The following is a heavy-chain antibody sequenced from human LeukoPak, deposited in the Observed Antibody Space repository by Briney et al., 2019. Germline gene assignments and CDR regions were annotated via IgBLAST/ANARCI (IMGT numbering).Heavy chain of an antibody. CDR2: IKQDRSEK. D-gene: IGHD3-22*01. J-gene: IGHJ4*02. V-gene: IGHV3-7*03. Sequence: GGSLRLSCAASGFTFTNYWMSWVRQAPGKGLELVANIKQDRSEKYYVDSVKGRFTISRDNAKNSLYLQMNSLRAEDTAVYYCARDGANYYDSSGYYFDYWGQGTLVTVSS. CDR1: GFTFTNYW. CDR3: ARDGANYYDSSGYYFDY.